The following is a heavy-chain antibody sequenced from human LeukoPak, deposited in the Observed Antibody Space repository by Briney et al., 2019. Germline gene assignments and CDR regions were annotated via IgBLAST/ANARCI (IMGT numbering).Heavy chain of an antibody. CDR1: GGSISSYF. D-gene: IGHD3-16*01. Sequence: SETLSLTCTVSGGSISSYFWSWIRQPPGKGLEWIGYVYYSGSTNYNPSLKSRVTISVDTSKNQFSLKLSSVTAADTAVYYCARVLDLSKRGLDAFDIWDQGTMVTVSS. CDR2: VYYSGST. V-gene: IGHV4-59*01. J-gene: IGHJ3*02. CDR3: ARVLDLSKRGLDAFDI.